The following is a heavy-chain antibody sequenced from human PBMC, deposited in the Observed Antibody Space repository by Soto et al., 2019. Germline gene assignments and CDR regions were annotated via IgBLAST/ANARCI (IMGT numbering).Heavy chain of an antibody. J-gene: IGHJ5*02. CDR3: ARTDYGTAYFDP. CDR2: IFYSGTA. D-gene: IGHD3-10*01. CDR1: GYSISSGNHY. Sequence: PXETLSLTCTGCGYSISSGNHYWSLIRQPPGKGLEWIGYIFYSGTAYYNPSLKSRLTISVDTSKNQFSLKLSSVTAADTAVYYCARTDYGTAYFDPWGQGSLVTVSS. V-gene: IGHV4-30-4*01.